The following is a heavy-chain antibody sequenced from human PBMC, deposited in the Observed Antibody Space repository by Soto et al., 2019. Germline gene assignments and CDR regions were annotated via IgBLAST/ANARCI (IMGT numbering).Heavy chain of an antibody. CDR2: LSDDGGNQ. V-gene: IGHV3-30-3*01. Sequence: QVQLVESGGGVVQPGRSLRLSCAASGFTFSSYTMHWVRQAPGKGLEWVAVLSDDGGNQYYADSVKGRFTISRDNSKSTLYLQMNSLRGEDTAVYYCARDPRDIVTTIYYFDYWGQGTLVTVSS. J-gene: IGHJ4*02. CDR1: GFTFSSYT. D-gene: IGHD5-12*01. CDR3: ARDPRDIVTTIYYFDY.